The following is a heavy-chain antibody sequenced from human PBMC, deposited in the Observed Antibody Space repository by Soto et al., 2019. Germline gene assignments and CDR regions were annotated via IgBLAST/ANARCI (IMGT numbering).Heavy chain of an antibody. V-gene: IGHV1-8*01. CDR1: GYTFTSYD. J-gene: IGHJ4*02. CDR2: MNPNSGNT. CDR3: AREVVGTARD. D-gene: IGHD5-18*01. Sequence: QVQLVQSGAEVKKPGASVKVSCKASGYTFTSYDINWVRQATGQGLERMGWMNPNSGNTGYAQKFXSRVTMTRSASISTADMELSSLSSEDTAVYDCAREVVGTARDWGQGTLVTVSS.